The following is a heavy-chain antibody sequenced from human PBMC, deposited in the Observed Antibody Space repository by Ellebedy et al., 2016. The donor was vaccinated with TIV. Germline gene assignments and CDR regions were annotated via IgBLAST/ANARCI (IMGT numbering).Heavy chain of an antibody. J-gene: IGHJ5*02. CDR3: ARDPCSSTSCPWSDP. D-gene: IGHD2-2*01. CDR2: INPNSGAT. CDR1: GYTFTGYY. Sequence: ASVKVSCKASGYTFTGYYIHWVRQAPRQGLEWMGWINPNSGATNYAQKFQGRVTMTRDTSISTAYMELSSLRSDDTAVYYCARDPCSSTSCPWSDPWGQGTLVTVSS. V-gene: IGHV1-2*02.